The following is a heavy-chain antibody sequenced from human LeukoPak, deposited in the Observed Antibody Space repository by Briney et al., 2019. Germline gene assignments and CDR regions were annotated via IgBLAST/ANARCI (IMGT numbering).Heavy chain of an antibody. D-gene: IGHD4-11*01. CDR1: GGSFSGYY. V-gene: IGHV4-34*01. J-gene: IGHJ5*02. Sequence: SETLSLTCAVYGGSFSGYYWSWIRQPPGKGLEWIGEINHSGSTNYNPSLKSRVTISVDTSKNQFSLKLSSVTAADTAVYYCARGRHSNYDWFDPWGQGTLVTVSS. CDR3: ARGRHSNYDWFDP. CDR2: INHSGST.